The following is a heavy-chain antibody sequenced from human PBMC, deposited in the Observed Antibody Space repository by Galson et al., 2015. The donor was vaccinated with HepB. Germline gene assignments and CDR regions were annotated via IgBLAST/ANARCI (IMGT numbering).Heavy chain of an antibody. CDR3: AREGSYCIGDACYYYFDY. V-gene: IGHV1-18*01. J-gene: IGHJ4*02. Sequence: SVKVSCKASGYTFGDSGIIWVRQAPGQGLEWMGWISPYNANTNYAQKFRGRVTLTTVTSTTTAYMELRSLRSDDTAIYYCAREGSYCIGDACYYYFDYWGQRSLVTVSS. CDR2: ISPYNANT. D-gene: IGHD2-15*01. CDR1: GYTFGDSG.